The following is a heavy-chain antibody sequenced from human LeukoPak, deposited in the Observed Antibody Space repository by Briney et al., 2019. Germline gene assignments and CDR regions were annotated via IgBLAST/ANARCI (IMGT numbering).Heavy chain of an antibody. V-gene: IGHV3-23*01. J-gene: IGHJ5*01. CDR2: ISGTGGAT. CDR3: VKDPRDTYGTNWFVS. D-gene: IGHD2-21*01. Sequence: GGSLRLSCVASGVSFGNYAMSWVRQAPGKGLQWVSQISGTGGATWYAGFARDRFTISRDNSKKTLYLQMSGLRVEDTAMYYCVKDPRDTYGTNWFVSWGQGTLLIVSS. CDR1: GVSFGNYA.